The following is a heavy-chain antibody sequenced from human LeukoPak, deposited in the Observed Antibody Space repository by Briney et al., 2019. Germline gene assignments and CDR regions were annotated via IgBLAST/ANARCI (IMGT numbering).Heavy chain of an antibody. CDR3: ARGMRTYMVRGVMLGPNWFDP. J-gene: IGHJ5*02. CDR1: GYTFTSYD. CDR2: MNPNSGNT. V-gene: IGHV1-8*01. Sequence: GASVKVSCKASGYTFTSYDINWVRQATGQGLEWMGWMNPNSGNTGYAQKFQGRVTMTRNTSISTAYMELSSLRSEDTAVYYCARGMRTYMVRGVMLGPNWFDPWGQGTLVTVSS. D-gene: IGHD3-10*01.